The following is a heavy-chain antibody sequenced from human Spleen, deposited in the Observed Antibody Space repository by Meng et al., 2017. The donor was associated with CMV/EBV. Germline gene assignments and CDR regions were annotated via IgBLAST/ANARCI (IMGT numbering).Heavy chain of an antibody. V-gene: IGHV1-2*02. CDR3: ARDQYSGSYDY. J-gene: IGHJ4*02. CDR2: INPNSGGT. CDR1: GYTFTGHY. Sequence: SCTASGYTFTGHYIHWVRQAPGQGLEWMGWINPNSGGTNYAQKFQGRVTMTRDTSISTAYMELSRLRSDDTAVYYCARDQYSGSYDYWGQGTLVTVSS. D-gene: IGHD1-26*01.